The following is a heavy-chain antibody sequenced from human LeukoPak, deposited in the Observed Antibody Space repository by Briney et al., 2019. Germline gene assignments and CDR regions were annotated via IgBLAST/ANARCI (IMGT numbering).Heavy chain of an antibody. V-gene: IGHV3-23*01. CDR1: GFTFSTYA. CDR3: VRGITMPDY. Sequence: PGGSLRLSCAASGFTFSTYAMSWVRQTPGKGLEWVSGISAGGGSSYYADSVKGRFTISRGDSENALYLQMSSLRAEDAAVYYCVRGITMPDYWGQGTLDTVSS. CDR2: ISAGGGSS. D-gene: IGHD1-1*01. J-gene: IGHJ4*02.